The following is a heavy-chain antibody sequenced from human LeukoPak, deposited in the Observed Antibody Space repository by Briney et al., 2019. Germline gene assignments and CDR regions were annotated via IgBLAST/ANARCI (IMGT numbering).Heavy chain of an antibody. J-gene: IGHJ6*03. Sequence: GSLRLSCAASQFTFSSHAMSWVRQAPGKGLDWVAVMSFDGSHIYYADSVKGRFTISRDNSKNTLFLQMNSLNADDTAVYYCARGGTYYQYYYMDVWGKGTTVTVSS. V-gene: IGHV3-30*01. CDR3: ARGGTYYQYYYMDV. CDR1: QFTFSSHA. CDR2: MSFDGSHI. D-gene: IGHD3-16*01.